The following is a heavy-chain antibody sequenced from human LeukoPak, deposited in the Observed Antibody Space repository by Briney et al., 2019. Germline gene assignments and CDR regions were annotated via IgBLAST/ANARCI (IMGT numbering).Heavy chain of an antibody. D-gene: IGHD4-17*01. V-gene: IGHV1-18*01. CDR3: AAPDYGFHFQH. J-gene: IGHJ1*01. Sequence: ASVKVSCKASGYTFTSYGITWVRQAPGQGLEWMGWISTYNGNTNYAQKLQGRVTMTTDTSTSTAYMELRSLRSDDTAVYYCAAPDYGFHFQHWGQGTLVTVSS. CDR1: GYTFTSYG. CDR2: ISTYNGNT.